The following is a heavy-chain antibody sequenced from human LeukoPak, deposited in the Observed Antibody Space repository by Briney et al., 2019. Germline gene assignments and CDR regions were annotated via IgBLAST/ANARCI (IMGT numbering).Heavy chain of an antibody. V-gene: IGHV3-53*01. CDR1: GFTVSNSF. D-gene: IGHD6-13*01. CDR2: YSGGTT. CDR3: ARDDRIAAAGTFDY. J-gene: IGHJ4*02. Sequence: GGSLRLSCAASGFTVSNSFMSWVRQAPGKGLEWVSVYSGGTTYYADSVKGRFTISRDNSKNTLYLQMNSLRAEDTALYYCARDDRIAAAGTFDYSGQGTLVTVSS.